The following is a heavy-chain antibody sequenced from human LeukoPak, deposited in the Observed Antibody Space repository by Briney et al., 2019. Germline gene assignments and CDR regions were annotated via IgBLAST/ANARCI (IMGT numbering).Heavy chain of an antibody. V-gene: IGHV2-70*11. Sequence: ESGPTPVNPTQTLTLTCTFSGFSLSTTKMCVNWIRQPPGKALEWLARVDWDDDKYYSTSLKTRLTISKDTSKNQVVLTMTNMDPVDTARYYCARIVAGPDYFDYWGQGILVTVSS. CDR2: VDWDDDK. J-gene: IGHJ4*02. D-gene: IGHD2-21*01. CDR3: ARIVAGPDYFDY. CDR1: GFSLSTTKMC.